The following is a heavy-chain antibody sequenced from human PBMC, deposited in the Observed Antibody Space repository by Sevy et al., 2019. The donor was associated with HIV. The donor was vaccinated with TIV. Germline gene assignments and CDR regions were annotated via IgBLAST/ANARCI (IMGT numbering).Heavy chain of an antibody. CDR3: ARETSYYFDY. J-gene: IGHJ4*02. CDR2: ISYDGSNK. Sequence: GGSLRLSCAASGFTFSSYAMHWVRQAPGKALEWVAVISYDGSNKYYADSVKGRFTISRDNSKNTLYLQMNSLRAEDTAVYYCARETSYYFDYWGQGTLVTVSS. D-gene: IGHD6-6*01. V-gene: IGHV3-30-3*01. CDR1: GFTFSSYA.